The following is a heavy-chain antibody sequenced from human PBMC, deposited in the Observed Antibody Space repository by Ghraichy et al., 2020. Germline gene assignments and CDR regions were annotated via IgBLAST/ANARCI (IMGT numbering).Heavy chain of an antibody. V-gene: IGHV4-31*03. D-gene: IGHD2-15*01. CDR2: IYYSGST. Sequence: SETLSLTCTVSGASMSSDGYYWSWSRQHPGRGMEWIGYIYYSGSTYYNPSLKSRVTISVDTSKNQFSLKLSSVTAADTAVYYCARMMCSSGSCYACDYWGQGTLVTVSS. CDR1: GASMSSDGYY. CDR3: ARMMCSSGSCYACDY. J-gene: IGHJ4*02.